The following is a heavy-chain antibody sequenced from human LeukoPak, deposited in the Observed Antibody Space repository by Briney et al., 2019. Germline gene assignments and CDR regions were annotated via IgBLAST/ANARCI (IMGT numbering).Heavy chain of an antibody. CDR2: IYYSGSP. CDR1: GGSISSSSYY. D-gene: IGHD3-3*01. J-gene: IGHJ4*02. V-gene: IGHV4-39*07. Sequence: SETLSLTCTVSGGSISSSSYYWGWIRQPPGERLEWIGSIYYSGSPYYNPSLKSRVTISVDTSKNQFSLKLSSVTAADTAVYYCARPISSQGYFGVVIDWGQGTLVTVSS. CDR3: ARPISSQGYFGVVID.